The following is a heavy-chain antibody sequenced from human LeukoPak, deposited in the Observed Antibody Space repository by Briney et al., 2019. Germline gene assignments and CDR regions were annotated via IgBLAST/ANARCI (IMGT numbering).Heavy chain of an antibody. J-gene: IGHJ4*02. CDR3: AKSRARREGSSGSIDY. D-gene: IGHD3-22*01. CDR2: ISGSGGGT. Sequence: GGSLRLSCAVSGVTLSNYGMSWVRQAPGKGLEWVAGISGSGGGTNYADSVKGRFTISRDNPKNTLYLQMNSLRAEDTAVYYCAKSRARREGSSGSIDYWGQGTLVTVSS. V-gene: IGHV3-23*01. CDR1: GVTLSNYG.